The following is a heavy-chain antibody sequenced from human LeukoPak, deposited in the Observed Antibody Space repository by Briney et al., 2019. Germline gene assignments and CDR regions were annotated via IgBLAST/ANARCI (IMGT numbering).Heavy chain of an antibody. CDR2: FDPEDGET. J-gene: IGHJ4*02. CDR1: GYTLTELS. V-gene: IGHV1-24*01. CDR3: ATVTRVADLSPGDY. Sequence: ASVKVSCKVSGYTLTELSMHWVRQAPGKGLEWMGGFDPEDGETIYAQKFQGRVTMTEDTSTDTAYMELSSLRSEDTAVYYCATVTRVADLSPGDYWGQGTLVTVSS. D-gene: IGHD2-15*01.